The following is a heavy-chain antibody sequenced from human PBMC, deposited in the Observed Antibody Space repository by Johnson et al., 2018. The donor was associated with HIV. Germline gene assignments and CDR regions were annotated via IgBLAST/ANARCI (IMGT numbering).Heavy chain of an antibody. CDR1: GFTLSRYD. CDR3: ARGRGPMRKDAFDS. V-gene: IGHV3-20*04. Sequence: VQLVESGGGVAQPGRSLRLSCAATGFTLSRYDMHWVRQAPGKGLEWVSGINWNGGSTGYADSVKGRFTISRDNAKNSLYLQMNSLRPEDMAVYYCARGRGPMRKDAFDSWGQGTKVTVSS. CDR2: INWNGGST. J-gene: IGHJ3*02. D-gene: IGHD3-10*01.